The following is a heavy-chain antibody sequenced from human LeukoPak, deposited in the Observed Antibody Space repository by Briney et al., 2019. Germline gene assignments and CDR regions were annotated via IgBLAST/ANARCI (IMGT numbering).Heavy chain of an antibody. CDR1: GGSIRSYN. V-gene: IGHV4-59*01. J-gene: IGHJ6*02. CDR2: IYYSGGT. Sequence: SETLSLTCTVSGGSIRSYNWCRIRQPPGKGLEWIGYIYYSGGTNYNPSLKSRVTISVDTSKNQFSLKLSSVTAADTAVYYCAITPLKYYGMDVWRQGTTVTVSS. D-gene: IGHD4-23*01. CDR3: AITPLKYYGMDV.